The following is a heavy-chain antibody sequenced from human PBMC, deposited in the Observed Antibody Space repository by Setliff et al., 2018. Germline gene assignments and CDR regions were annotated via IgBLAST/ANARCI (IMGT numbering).Heavy chain of an antibody. CDR1: GGSISTYF. D-gene: IGHD5-18*01. CDR2: IYHNGNT. CDR3: VRDRTAYSYGLDV. V-gene: IGHV4-59*01. Sequence: PSETLSLTCTVSGGSISTYFWSWIRQPPGKGLEWIGYIYHNGNTNFNPPLKTRVTMSVDPSKNQFALNLRSVTAADTAVYYCVRDRTAYSYGLDVWAQGTTVTVSS. J-gene: IGHJ6*02.